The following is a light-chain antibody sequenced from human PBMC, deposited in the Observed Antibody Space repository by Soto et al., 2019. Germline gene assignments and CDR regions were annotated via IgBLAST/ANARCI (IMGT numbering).Light chain of an antibody. CDR2: DAY. CDR3: QQRHMWPIT. CDR1: QSFRGL. V-gene: IGKV3-11*01. Sequence: EVVLTQSPVTLSLSPGERVTLSCRASQSFRGLLAWYKQKPGQAPRLLIYDAYNRATGIPPRFSGSGSGTDFTLTISSLEPEDSAVYYCQQRHMWPITFGQGTRLEIK. J-gene: IGKJ5*01.